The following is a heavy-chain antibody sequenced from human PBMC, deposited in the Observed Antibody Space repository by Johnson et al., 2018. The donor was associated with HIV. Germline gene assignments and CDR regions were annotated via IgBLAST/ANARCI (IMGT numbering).Heavy chain of an antibody. D-gene: IGHD3-22*01. CDR3: ARPSYYDSSGYYYVGAFDI. J-gene: IGHJ3*02. V-gene: IGHV3-66*01. CDR2: TYSDGNT. CDR1: GFTVSSNY. Sequence: EVQLVEYGGGLIQPGGSLRLSCAASGFTVSSNYMSWVRQAPGKGLEWVSVTYSDGNTYYVDSVKGRFTISRDNSKNTLYLQMNSLSAEDTAVYYCARPSYYDSSGYYYVGAFDIWGQGTMVTVSS.